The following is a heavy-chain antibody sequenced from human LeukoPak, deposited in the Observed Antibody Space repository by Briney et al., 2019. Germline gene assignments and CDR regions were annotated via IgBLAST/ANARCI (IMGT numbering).Heavy chain of an antibody. CDR1: GGSISSYY. CDR2: IYYSGST. Sequence: SETLSLTCTVSGGSISSYYWSWIRQSPGKGLEWIGYIYYSGSTNYNPSLKSRVTISVDTSKNQFSLKLSSVTAADTAVYYCARGAVRGVIRPYFDYWGQGTLVTVSS. D-gene: IGHD3-10*01. J-gene: IGHJ4*02. CDR3: ARGAVRGVIRPYFDY. V-gene: IGHV4-59*01.